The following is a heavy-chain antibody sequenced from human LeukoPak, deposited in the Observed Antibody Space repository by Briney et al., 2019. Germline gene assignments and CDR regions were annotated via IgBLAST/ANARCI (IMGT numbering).Heavy chain of an antibody. CDR3: ARGRENYDYVWGSYRPFDY. D-gene: IGHD3-16*02. Sequence: ASVKVSCKASGYTFTSYDINWVRQATGQGLEWMGWMNPNSGNTGYAQKFQGRVTMTRNTSISTAYMELSSLRSEDTAVYYCARGRENYDYVWGSYRPFDYWGQGTLVTVSS. J-gene: IGHJ4*02. CDR2: MNPNSGNT. CDR1: GYTFTSYD. V-gene: IGHV1-8*01.